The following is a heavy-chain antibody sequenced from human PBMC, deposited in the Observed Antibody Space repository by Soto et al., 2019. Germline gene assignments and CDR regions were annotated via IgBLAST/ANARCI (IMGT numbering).Heavy chain of an antibody. CDR1: SDSITSTDW. V-gene: IGHV4-4*02. CDR3: ARLRFYDSGGPKY. Sequence: TSETLSLTCAVSSDSITSTDWWSWVRQPPGKGLEWIGEIYPSGSTNYNPSLKSRVAISMDKSKMQFSLRLTSVTAADTAVYYCARLRFYDSGGPKYWGQGTLVTVSS. D-gene: IGHD3-10*01. J-gene: IGHJ4*02. CDR2: IYPSGST.